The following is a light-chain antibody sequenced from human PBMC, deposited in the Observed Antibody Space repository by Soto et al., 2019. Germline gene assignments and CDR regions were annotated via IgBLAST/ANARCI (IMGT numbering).Light chain of an antibody. CDR1: QFVSNS. Sequence: EIVMTQSPATLSVSPGERVTLSCRASQFVSNSLAWYQQRPGQPPRLLIYGASTRATGVPDRFSGSGSGTDFTLTISRLEHEDFAVYYCQQYTDWPLTFGQGTKVDIK. J-gene: IGKJ1*01. V-gene: IGKV3D-15*01. CDR3: QQYTDWPLT. CDR2: GAS.